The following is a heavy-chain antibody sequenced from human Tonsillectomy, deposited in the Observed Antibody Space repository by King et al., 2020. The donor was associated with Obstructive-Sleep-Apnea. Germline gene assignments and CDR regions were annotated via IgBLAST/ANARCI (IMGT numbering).Heavy chain of an antibody. CDR2: ISWNSGSI. D-gene: IGHD6-13*01. CDR3: AKGRSSSSWPNNWFDP. CDR1: GFTFDDYA. V-gene: IGHV3-9*01. Sequence: VQLVESGGGLVQPGRSLRLSCAASGFTFDDYAMHWVRQAPGKGLEWVSVISWNSGSIGYADSVKGRFTISRDNAKNSLYLQMNSLRAEDTALYYCAKGRSSSSWPNNWFDPWGQGTLVTVSS. J-gene: IGHJ5*02.